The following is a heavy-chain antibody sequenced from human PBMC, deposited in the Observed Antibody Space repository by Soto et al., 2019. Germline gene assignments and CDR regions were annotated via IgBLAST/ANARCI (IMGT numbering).Heavy chain of an antibody. CDR2: ISGSCSST. Sequence: EVQLLESGGGLVQPGGSLRLSCAASGFTFYSYAMSWVRQAPGKGLEWVSAISGSCSSTYYADSVKGRFTISRDNSKNTLWLQMNSLRAEDTAIYYCANRDSSMVTRYYYGMDVWGQGTTVTVSS. V-gene: IGHV3-23*01. J-gene: IGHJ6*02. CDR3: ANRDSSMVTRYYYGMDV. D-gene: IGHD5-18*01. CDR1: GFTFYSYA.